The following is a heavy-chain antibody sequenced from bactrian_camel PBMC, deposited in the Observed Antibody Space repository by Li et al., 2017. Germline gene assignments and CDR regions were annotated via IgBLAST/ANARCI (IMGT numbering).Heavy chain of an antibody. CDR2: IYSDGSNT. D-gene: IGHD2*01. Sequence: VQLVESGGGLVQPGGSLRLSCAASGFTFSSLFTNWVRQAPGKGLEWVSSIYSDGSNTYYQDSVKGRFTISRDNSRSTVILELTSLTIEDTAMYYCLVGFDYWGQGTQVTVS. V-gene: IGHV3S6*01. CDR3: LVGFDY. CDR1: GFTFSSLF. J-gene: IGHJ4*01.